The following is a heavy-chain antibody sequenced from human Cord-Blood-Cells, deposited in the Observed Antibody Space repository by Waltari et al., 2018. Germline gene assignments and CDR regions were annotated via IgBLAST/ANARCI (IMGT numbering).Heavy chain of an antibody. CDR1: GWSFSGYY. Sequence: QVQLQQWGAGLLKPSETLSLTCAVYGWSFSGYYWSWLRQPPGKGLEWIGEINHSGSTNYNPSLKSRVTISVDTSKNQFSLKLSSVTAADTAVYYCARGLAYYDFWSGYYYFDYWGQGTLVTVSS. CDR2: INHSGST. D-gene: IGHD3-3*01. J-gene: IGHJ4*02. V-gene: IGHV4-34*01. CDR3: ARGLAYYDFWSGYYYFDY.